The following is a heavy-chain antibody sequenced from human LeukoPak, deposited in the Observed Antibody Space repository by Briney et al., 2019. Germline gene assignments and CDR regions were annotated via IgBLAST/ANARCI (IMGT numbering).Heavy chain of an antibody. CDR3: AGATGWYPDC. Sequence: GGSLRLSCAPSGFSSSNYSMSWVRQAARQGLEWVAKIKHDGIEMNYADSATGRFTIPRDNAKNSPYLQMTSQRAEDTALYFCAGATGWYPDCWGQGTLITVAS. V-gene: IGHV3-7*01. D-gene: IGHD6-19*01. CDR2: IKHDGIEM. J-gene: IGHJ4*02. CDR1: GFSSSNYS.